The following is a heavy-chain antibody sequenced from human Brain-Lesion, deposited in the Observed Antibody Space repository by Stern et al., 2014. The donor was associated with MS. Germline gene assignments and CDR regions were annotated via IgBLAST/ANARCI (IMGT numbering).Heavy chain of an antibody. CDR2: MWPGDSDT. D-gene: IGHD6-6*01. V-gene: IGHV5-51*01. J-gene: IGHJ4*02. Sequence: EVQLVESGAEVKKPGESLKISCKGSGYRFTSNWCGWVRQMPGKGLEWMGIMWPGDSDTRYSPSFQGQVTISADKSISTAYLQWSSLQASDTAMYYCARRGDSSSSGFDYWGQGTLVIVSS. CDR1: GYRFTSNW. CDR3: ARRGDSSSSGFDY.